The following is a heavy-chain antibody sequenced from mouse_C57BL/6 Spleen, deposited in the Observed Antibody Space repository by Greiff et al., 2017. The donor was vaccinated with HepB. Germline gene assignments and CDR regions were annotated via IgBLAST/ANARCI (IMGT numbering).Heavy chain of an antibody. V-gene: IGHV1-82*01. CDR2: IYPGDGDT. J-gene: IGHJ4*01. Sequence: QVQLKESGPELVKPGASVKISCKASGYAFSSSWMNWVKQRPGKGLEWIGRIYPGDGDTNYNGKFKGKATLTADKSSSTAYMQLSSLTSEDSAVYFCARGYGSYYAMDYWGQRTSVTVSS. D-gene: IGHD1-1*01. CDR3: ARGYGSYYAMDY. CDR1: GYAFSSSW.